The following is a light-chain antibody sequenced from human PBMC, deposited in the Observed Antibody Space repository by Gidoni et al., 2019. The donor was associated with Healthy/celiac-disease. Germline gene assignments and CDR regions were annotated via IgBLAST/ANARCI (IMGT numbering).Light chain of an antibody. CDR2: LGS. Sequence: DIVMPQPPLSLPVTPGEPASISCRSSQSLLHSNGYNYLDWYLQKPGQSPQLLIYLGSNRASGGPDRCSGSGSGTDFTLKSSRVEAEDVGVYYCMQALQTLGTFGQXTKVEIK. J-gene: IGKJ1*01. CDR1: QSLLHSNGYNY. V-gene: IGKV2-28*01. CDR3: MQALQTLGT.